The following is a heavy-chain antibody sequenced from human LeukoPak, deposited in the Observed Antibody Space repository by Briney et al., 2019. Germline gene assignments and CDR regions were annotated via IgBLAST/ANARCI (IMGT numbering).Heavy chain of an antibody. D-gene: IGHD2-2*01. CDR3: ARGPSSQFRTDY. CDR2: IGRSSSPI. V-gene: IGHV3-48*01. J-gene: IGHJ4*02. Sequence: GGSLRLSCAASGFTLSTYSMNWVRQAPGKGLEWVSYIGRSSSPIYYADSVKGRFTISRDNAKNSLYLQMNGLRAEDTAVYYCARGPSSQFRTDYWGQGTLVTVSS. CDR1: GFTLSTYS.